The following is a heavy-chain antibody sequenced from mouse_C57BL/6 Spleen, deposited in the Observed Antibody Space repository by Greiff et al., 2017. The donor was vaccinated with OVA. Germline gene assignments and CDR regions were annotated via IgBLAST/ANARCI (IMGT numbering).Heavy chain of an antibody. Sequence: VQLVESGAELARPGASVKLSCKASGYTFTSYGISWVKQRTGQGLEWIGEIYPRSGNTYYNEKFKGKATLTADKSSSTAYMELRSLTSEDSAVYFCARSGAKLWYFDVWGTGTTVTVSS. V-gene: IGHV1-81*01. D-gene: IGHD4-1*01. CDR3: ARSGAKLWYFDV. J-gene: IGHJ1*03. CDR2: IYPRSGNT. CDR1: GYTFTSYG.